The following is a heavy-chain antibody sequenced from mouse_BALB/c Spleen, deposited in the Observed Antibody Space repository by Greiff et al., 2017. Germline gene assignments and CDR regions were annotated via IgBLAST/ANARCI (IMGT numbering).Heavy chain of an antibody. Sequence: VKLMESGPGLVAPSQSLSITCTVSGFSLTDYGVSWIRQPPGKGLEWLGVIWGGGSTYYNSALKSRLSISKDNSKSQVFLKMNSLQTDDTAMYYGAKQSRSTRITGGFAYWGQGTLVTVSA. CDR2: IWGGGST. J-gene: IGHJ3*01. D-gene: IGHD2-4*01. CDR1: GFSLTDYG. V-gene: IGHV2-6-5*01. CDR3: AKQSRSTRITGGFAY.